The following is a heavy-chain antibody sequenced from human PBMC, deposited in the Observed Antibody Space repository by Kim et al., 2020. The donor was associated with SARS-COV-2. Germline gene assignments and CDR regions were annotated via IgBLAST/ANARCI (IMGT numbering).Heavy chain of an antibody. J-gene: IGHJ4*02. V-gene: IGHV3-11*03. CDR1: GLNFNVEF. CDR3: TNIRYGQVDY. D-gene: IGHD1-20*01. Sequence: GGSLRLSCAASGLNFNVEFMSWVRKAPGKGLEWISYISNSGHYANYADSVQGRFTISRDNAQNSLHLQMNNLRAEDTAIYYCTNIRYGQVDYWGQGTLVTVSS. CDR2: ISNSGHYA.